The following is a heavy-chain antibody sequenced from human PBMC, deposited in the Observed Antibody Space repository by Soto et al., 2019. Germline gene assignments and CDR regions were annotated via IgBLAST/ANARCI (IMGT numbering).Heavy chain of an antibody. J-gene: IGHJ6*02. CDR3: SGGSGGACHQNYGMDV. V-gene: IGHV3-21*01. Sequence: EVHLVESGGGLVKPGGSLRLSCAVSGFTFSSCTMTWVRQAPGKGLEWVSSISPSTSHIYYADSVKGRFTISRDNAKNSLFLQMNSLRAEDTAVYYGSGGSGGACHQNYGMDVWGQGTTVTVSS. CDR2: ISPSTSHI. CDR1: GFTFSSCT. D-gene: IGHD2-21*02.